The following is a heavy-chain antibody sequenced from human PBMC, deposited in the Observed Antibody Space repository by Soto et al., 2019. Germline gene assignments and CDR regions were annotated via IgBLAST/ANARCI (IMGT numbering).Heavy chain of an antibody. CDR1: GFTFDDYA. J-gene: IGHJ4*02. Sequence: EVQLVESGGGLVQPGRSLRLSCAASGFTFDDYAMHWVRQAPGKGLEWVSGISWNSGSIGYADSVKGRFTISRDNAKNSLYLQMNSLRAEDTALYYCAKDLSFDYWGQGTLVTVSS. V-gene: IGHV3-9*01. CDR2: ISWNSGSI. CDR3: AKDLSFDY.